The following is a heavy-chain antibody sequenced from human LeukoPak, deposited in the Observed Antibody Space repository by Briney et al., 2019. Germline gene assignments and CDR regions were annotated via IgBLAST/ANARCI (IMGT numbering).Heavy chain of an antibody. V-gene: IGHV4-59*08. Sequence: SETLSLTCTVSGGSISSYYWSWIRQPPGKGLEWIGYIYYSGSTYYNPSLKSRVTISVDTSKNQFSLKLSSVTAADTAVYYCVSLNYYDSSGYSVYYWGQGTLVTVSS. D-gene: IGHD3-22*01. CDR3: VSLNYYDSSGYSVYY. J-gene: IGHJ4*02. CDR1: GGSISSYY. CDR2: IYYSGST.